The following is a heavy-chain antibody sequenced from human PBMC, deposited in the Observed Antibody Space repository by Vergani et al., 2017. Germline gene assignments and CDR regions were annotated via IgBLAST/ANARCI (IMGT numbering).Heavy chain of an antibody. CDR3: AKDPIFGVVIILDY. Sequence: EVQLVESGGGLVQPGGSLRLSCAASGFTFSSYEMNWVRQAPGKGLEWVSYISSSGSTIYYADSVKGRFTISRDNAKNSLYLQMNSLRAEDTAVYYCAKDPIFGVVIILDYWGQGTLVTVSS. CDR1: GFTFSSYE. V-gene: IGHV3-48*03. J-gene: IGHJ4*02. CDR2: ISSSGSTI. D-gene: IGHD3-3*01.